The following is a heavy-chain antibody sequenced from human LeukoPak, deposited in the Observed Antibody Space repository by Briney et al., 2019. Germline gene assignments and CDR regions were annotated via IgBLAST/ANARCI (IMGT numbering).Heavy chain of an antibody. V-gene: IGHV5-51*01. D-gene: IGHD2-15*01. CDR1: GYGFTSYW. CDR2: IYPGDSDT. J-gene: IGHJ5*02. CDR3: ARMGLRAAPDIWFDP. Sequence: GESLKISCKGSGYGFTSYWIGWVRQMPGKGLEWMGIIYPGDSDTRYSPSFQGQVTISADKSISTAYLQWSSLKASDTAMYYCARMGLRAAPDIWFDPRGQGTLVTVSS.